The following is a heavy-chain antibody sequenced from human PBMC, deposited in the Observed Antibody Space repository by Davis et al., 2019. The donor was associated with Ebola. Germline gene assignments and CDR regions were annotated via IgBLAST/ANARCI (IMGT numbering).Heavy chain of an antibody. CDR3: ARDVLLFDAFDI. J-gene: IGHJ3*02. D-gene: IGHD2-15*01. CDR1: GFTFSSYS. V-gene: IGHV3-7*03. CDR2: IKQDGSEK. Sequence: GESLKISCAASGFTFSSYSMNWVRQGLGKGLEWVANIKQDGSEKYYVDSVKGRFTISRDNAKNSLYLQMNSLRAEDTAVYYCARDVLLFDAFDIWGQGTMVTVSS.